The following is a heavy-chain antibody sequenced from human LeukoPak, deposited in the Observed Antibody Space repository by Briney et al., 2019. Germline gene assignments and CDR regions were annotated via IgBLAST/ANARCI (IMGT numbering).Heavy chain of an antibody. Sequence: ASVKVSCQASGYTFTSYAMHWVRQAPGQRLEWMGWINAGNANTKYSQKFQGGVTITRDTSASTAYMELSSLRSEDTAIYYCARLRGYSYNFDYWGQGTLVTVSS. CDR3: ARLRGYSYNFDY. D-gene: IGHD5-18*01. CDR1: GYTFTSYA. CDR2: INAGNANT. V-gene: IGHV1-3*01. J-gene: IGHJ4*02.